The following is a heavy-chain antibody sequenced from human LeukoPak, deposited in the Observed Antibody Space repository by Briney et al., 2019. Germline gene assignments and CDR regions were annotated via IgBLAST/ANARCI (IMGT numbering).Heavy chain of an antibody. D-gene: IGHD6-19*01. J-gene: IGHJ4*02. CDR1: GFSFSSYG. Sequence: PGGSLRLSCAASGFSFSSYGMNWVRQAPGKGLEWVSFISSSSSYIYYADSVKGRFTISRDNAKNSLYLQMNSLRAEDTAVYYCARDSGLVSPYYFDYWGQGTLVTVSS. CDR3: ARDSGLVSPYYFDY. CDR2: ISSSSSYI. V-gene: IGHV3-21*01.